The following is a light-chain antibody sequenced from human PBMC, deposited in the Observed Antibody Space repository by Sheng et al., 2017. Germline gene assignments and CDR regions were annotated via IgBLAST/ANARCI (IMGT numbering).Light chain of an antibody. V-gene: IGLV10-54*04. J-gene: IGLJ2*01. Sequence: QAGLTQPPSVSKGLRQTATLTCTGNSDNVGDQGAAWLQQYRGHPPKLLSYRNNNRPSGISERFSASRSGNTATLTITGLQPEDEADYYCSAWDNSLSVVVFGGGTELTV. CDR1: SDNVGDQG. CDR3: SAWDNSLSVVV. CDR2: RNN.